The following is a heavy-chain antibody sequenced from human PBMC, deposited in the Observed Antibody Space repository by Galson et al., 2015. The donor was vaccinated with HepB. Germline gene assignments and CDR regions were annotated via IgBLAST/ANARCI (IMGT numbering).Heavy chain of an antibody. J-gene: IGHJ3*02. CDR2: INPNSGGT. D-gene: IGHD1-26*01. CDR1: GYTFTGYY. CDR3: ARRRRVRYVTGATHDAFDI. Sequence: SVKVSCKASGYTFTGYYMHWVRQAPGQGLEWMGWINPNSGGTNYAQKFQGRVTMTRDTSISTAYMELSRLRSDDTAVYYCARRRRVRYVTGATHDAFDIWGQGTMVTVSS. V-gene: IGHV1-2*02.